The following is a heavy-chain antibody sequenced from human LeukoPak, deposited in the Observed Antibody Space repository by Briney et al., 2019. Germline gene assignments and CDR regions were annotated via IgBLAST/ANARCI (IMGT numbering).Heavy chain of an antibody. CDR3: ARFRDGYNRAFDI. CDR2: INHSGSA. Sequence: SETLSLTCAVYGGSFSGYYWSWIRQPPGKGLEWIGEINHSGSANYNPSLKSRVTISVDTSKNQFSLKLSSVTAADTAVYYCARFRDGYNRAFDIWGQGTMVTASS. D-gene: IGHD5-24*01. J-gene: IGHJ3*02. V-gene: IGHV4-34*01. CDR1: GGSFSGYY.